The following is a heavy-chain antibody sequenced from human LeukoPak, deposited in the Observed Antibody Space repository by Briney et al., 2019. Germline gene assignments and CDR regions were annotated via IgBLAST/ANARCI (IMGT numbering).Heavy chain of an antibody. V-gene: IGHV4-59*12. Sequence: SETLSLTCIVSGVSITNYYWTWIRQPPGEGLEWIGYVFYTGSTNYNPSLESRVTISVDRSKNQFSLKLSSVTAADTAVYYCARAPEDYFDYWGQGTLVTVSS. CDR2: VFYTGST. D-gene: IGHD1-14*01. J-gene: IGHJ4*02. CDR3: ARAPEDYFDY. CDR1: GVSITNYY.